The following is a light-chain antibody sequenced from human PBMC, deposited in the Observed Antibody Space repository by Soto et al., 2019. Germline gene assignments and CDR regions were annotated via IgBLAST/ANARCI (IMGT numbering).Light chain of an antibody. CDR3: QQFAISST. CDR1: HNIERW. J-gene: IGKJ1*01. Sequence: IQMTQSPSTLSASVGDRVTITCRTSHNIERWMAWYQQKPGKAPSLLIFDASTLHSVVPSRFSGSGSGTDFTLTINRLEPDDFATYYCQQFAISSTFGQGTKVEVK. V-gene: IGKV1-5*01. CDR2: DAS.